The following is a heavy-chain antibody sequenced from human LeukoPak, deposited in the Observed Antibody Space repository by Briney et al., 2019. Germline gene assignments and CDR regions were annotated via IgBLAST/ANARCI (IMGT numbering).Heavy chain of an antibody. D-gene: IGHD6-13*01. V-gene: IGHV3-9*01. CDR2: ISWNSGSI. Sequence: GGSLRLSCAAPGVTFDDYAMHWVRQAPGKGLEWVSGISWNSGSIGYADSVKGRFTISRDNAKNSLYLQMNSLRAEDTALYYCAKAPTGIAAAGTPVVAFDIWGQGTMVTVSS. CDR3: AKAPTGIAAAGTPVVAFDI. CDR1: GVTFDDYA. J-gene: IGHJ3*02.